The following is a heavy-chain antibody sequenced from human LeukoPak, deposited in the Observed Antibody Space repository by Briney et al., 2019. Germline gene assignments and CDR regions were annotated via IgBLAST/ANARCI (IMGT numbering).Heavy chain of an antibody. D-gene: IGHD5-18*01. CDR1: GFTFSDYY. J-gene: IGHJ4*02. CDR3: ARVRGYSYGLTVYYFDY. CDR2: ISSSGSTI. Sequence: GGSLRLSCAASGFTFSDYYMSWLRQAPGKGLEWVLYISSSGSTICYADSVKGRFTISRDNAKNSLYLQMNSLRAEDTAVYYYARVRGYSYGLTVYYFDYWGQGTLVTVSS. V-gene: IGHV3-11*01.